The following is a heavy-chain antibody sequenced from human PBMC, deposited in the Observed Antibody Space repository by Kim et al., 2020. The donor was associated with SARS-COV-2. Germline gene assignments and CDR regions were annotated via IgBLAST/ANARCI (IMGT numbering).Heavy chain of an antibody. V-gene: IGHV3-48*03. CDR3: VRVSRLRFMEWLGY. D-gene: IGHD3-3*01. J-gene: IGHJ4*02. Sequence: YADSVNGRFTISRDNDRNALYLQMNGLRADDTAVYYCVRVSRLRFMEWLGYWGQGALVTVSS.